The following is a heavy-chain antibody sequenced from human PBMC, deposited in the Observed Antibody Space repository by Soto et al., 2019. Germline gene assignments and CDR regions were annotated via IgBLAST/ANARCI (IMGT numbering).Heavy chain of an antibody. CDR3: ARELWNDVFLYYYGMDV. D-gene: IGHD1-1*01. V-gene: IGHV6-1*01. Sequence: PSQTLSLTCAISGDSVSSNSAAWNWIRQSPSRGLEWLGRTYYRSKWYNDYAVSVKSRITINPDTSKNQSSLQLNSVTPEDTAVYYCARELWNDVFLYYYGMDVWGQGTTVTVSS. CDR1: GDSVSSNSAA. CDR2: TYYRSKWYN. J-gene: IGHJ6*02.